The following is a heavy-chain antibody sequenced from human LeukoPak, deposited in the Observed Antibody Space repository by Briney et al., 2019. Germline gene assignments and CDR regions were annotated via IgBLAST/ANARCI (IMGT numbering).Heavy chain of an antibody. V-gene: IGHV4-39*07. D-gene: IGHD1-26*01. CDR3: ARNSGNTDFDY. CDR1: GGSIDSRNYY. CDR2: IYYSGRT. J-gene: IGHJ4*02. Sequence: SETLSLTCTVSGGSIDSRNYYWGWIRQPPVKGLEWIGSIYYSGRTYYNPSLKSRVTISVDKSKNQFSLKLNSVTAADTAVYYCARNSGNTDFDYWGQGTLVTVSS.